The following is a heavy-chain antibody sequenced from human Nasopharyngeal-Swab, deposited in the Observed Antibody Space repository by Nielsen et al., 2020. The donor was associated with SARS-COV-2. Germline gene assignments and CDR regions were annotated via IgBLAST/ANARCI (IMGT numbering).Heavy chain of an antibody. D-gene: IGHD1-26*01. V-gene: IGHV3-30*18. CDR3: AKDGSYWFDY. Sequence: GGSLSLSCAVSGFTFSSYGMHWVRQAPGKGLEWVAVISYDGSNKYYADSVKGRFTISRDNSKHTLYLQMNSLRAEDTAVYYCAKDGSYWFDYWGQGTLVTVSS. J-gene: IGHJ4*02. CDR2: ISYDGSNK. CDR1: GFTFSSYG.